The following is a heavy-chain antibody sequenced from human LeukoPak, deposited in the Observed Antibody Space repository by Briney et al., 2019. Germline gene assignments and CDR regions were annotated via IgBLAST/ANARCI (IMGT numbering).Heavy chain of an antibody. CDR2: INWNSGSI. CDR1: GFTFSTFA. CDR3: AKDILAVAGMVVGY. Sequence: GGSLRLSCAASGFTFSTFAMIWVRQPPGKGLEWVSGINWNSGSIGYADSVKGRFTISRDNAKNTLYLQMNSLRAEDTAVYYCAKDILAVAGMVVGYWGQGTLVTVSS. J-gene: IGHJ4*02. V-gene: IGHV3-23*01. D-gene: IGHD6-19*01.